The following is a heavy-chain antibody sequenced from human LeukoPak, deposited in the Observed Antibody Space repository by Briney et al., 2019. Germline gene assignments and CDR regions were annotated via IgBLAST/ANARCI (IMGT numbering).Heavy chain of an antibody. CDR3: AKREYSGIYCGLSWFDP. J-gene: IGHJ5*02. D-gene: IGHD1-26*01. V-gene: IGHV4-39*01. CDR1: GGSISSSGYY. CDR2: NYYSGST. Sequence: SETLSLTCTVSGGSISSSGYYWGWIRQPPGKVLEWIASNYYSGSTYYNPSLTRRVTISVDTSKKQLSLKLGSLNAVDTAVYYCAKREYSGIYCGLSWFDPWGQGTLVTVSS.